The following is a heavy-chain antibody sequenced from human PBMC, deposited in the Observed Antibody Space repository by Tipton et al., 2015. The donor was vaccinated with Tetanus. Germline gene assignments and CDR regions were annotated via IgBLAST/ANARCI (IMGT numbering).Heavy chain of an antibody. CDR3: ARDRDGDYAAFDY. V-gene: IGHV3-23*01. D-gene: IGHD4-17*01. J-gene: IGHJ4*02. Sequence: SLRLSCAASGFTFSSYDMTWVRQAPGKGLERVSEISVSGGRIYYADSVKGRFTISRDNSKNTLYLQMNSLRAEDTAVYYCARDRDGDYAAFDYWGQGTLVTVSS. CDR1: GFTFSSYD. CDR2: ISVSGGRI.